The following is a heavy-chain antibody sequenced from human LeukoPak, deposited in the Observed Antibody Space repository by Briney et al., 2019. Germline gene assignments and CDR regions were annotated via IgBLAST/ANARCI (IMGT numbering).Heavy chain of an antibody. V-gene: IGHV1-69*13. CDR2: IIPIFGTA. Sequence: ASVKVSCKASGYTFTGYYMHWVRQAPGQGLEWMGGIIPIFGTANYAQKFQGRVTITADESTSTAYMELSSLRSEDTAVYYCAREVIVVVPAAPYLYYFDYWGQGTLVTVSS. J-gene: IGHJ4*02. CDR1: GYTFTGYY. CDR3: AREVIVVVPAAPYLYYFDY. D-gene: IGHD2-2*01.